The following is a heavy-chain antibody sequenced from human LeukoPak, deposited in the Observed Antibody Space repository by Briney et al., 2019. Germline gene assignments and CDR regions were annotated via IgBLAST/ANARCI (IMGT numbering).Heavy chain of an antibody. D-gene: IGHD6-19*01. Sequence: ASVKVSCKASGYTLSGYYMHWVRQAPGQGLEWMGWINPNSGGTNYAQKFQGRVTMTRDTSISTAYMELSRLRSDDTAVYYCARDRQWLVDFDYWGQGTPVTVSS. CDR2: INPNSGGT. J-gene: IGHJ4*02. V-gene: IGHV1-2*02. CDR1: GYTLSGYY. CDR3: ARDRQWLVDFDY.